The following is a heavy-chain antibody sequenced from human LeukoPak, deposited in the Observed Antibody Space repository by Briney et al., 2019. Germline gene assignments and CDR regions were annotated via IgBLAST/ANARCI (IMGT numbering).Heavy chain of an antibody. V-gene: IGHV1-18*04. CDR1: GYTFTGYY. CDR3: ARDQEYCSSTSCLTPYYYYMDV. D-gene: IGHD2-2*01. J-gene: IGHJ6*03. Sequence: ASVKVSCKASGYTFTGYYMHWVRQAPGQGLEWMGWVSAYNGNTKYAQNFQGRVTMTTDTSTSTAYMELRSLRSDDTAVYYCARDQEYCSSTSCLTPYYYYMDVWGKGTTVTVSS. CDR2: VSAYNGNT.